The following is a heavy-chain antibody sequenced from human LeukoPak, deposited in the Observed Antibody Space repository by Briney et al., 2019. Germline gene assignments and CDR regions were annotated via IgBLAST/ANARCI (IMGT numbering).Heavy chain of an antibody. V-gene: IGHV4-39*07. CDR2: IYYSGST. J-gene: IGHJ4*02. CDR1: GGSISSSSYY. Sequence: SETLSLTCTVSGGSISSSSYYWGWIRQPPGKGLEWIGSIYYSGSTYYNPSLKSRVTISVDTSKNQFSLRLSSVTAADTAVYYCARGHDILTGYQYYFDYWGQGTLVTVSS. CDR3: ARGHDILTGYQYYFDY. D-gene: IGHD3-9*01.